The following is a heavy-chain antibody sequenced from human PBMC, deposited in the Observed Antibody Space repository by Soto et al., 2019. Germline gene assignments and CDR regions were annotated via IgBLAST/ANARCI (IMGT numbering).Heavy chain of an antibody. Sequence: QVQLVESGGGVVQPGRSLRLSCAASGFTFSSYGMHWVRQAPGKGLEWVAVIWYDGSNKYYADSVKGRFTISRDNSKNTLYRQMNSLRAEDTAVYYCASKGFGDPDAFDIWGQGTMVPVSS. D-gene: IGHD3-10*01. CDR1: GFTFSSYG. J-gene: IGHJ3*02. CDR3: ASKGFGDPDAFDI. CDR2: IWYDGSNK. V-gene: IGHV3-33*01.